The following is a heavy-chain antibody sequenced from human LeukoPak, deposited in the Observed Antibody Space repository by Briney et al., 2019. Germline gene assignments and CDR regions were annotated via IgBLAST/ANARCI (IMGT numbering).Heavy chain of an antibody. J-gene: IGHJ4*02. V-gene: IGHV4-39*01. CDR2: IYYSGST. CDR1: GGSISSSNYY. D-gene: IGHD5-24*01. Sequence: SETLSLTCTVSGGSISSSNYYWGWIRQPPGKGLEWIGSIYYSGSTYYNPSLKSRVTISVDTSKNQFSLKLSSVTAADTAVYYCARRDGYNSYYFDYWGQGTLVTVSS. CDR3: ARRDGYNSYYFDY.